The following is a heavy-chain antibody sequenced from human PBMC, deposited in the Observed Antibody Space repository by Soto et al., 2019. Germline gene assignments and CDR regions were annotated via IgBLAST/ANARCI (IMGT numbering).Heavy chain of an antibody. Sequence: PGGSLRRSCAASRFTLSSYSMKWVLHAPGRGLEWVSSISSSSSYIYYADSVKGRFTISGDNAKNSLYLQMNSLRAEDTAVYYCARAPHRGYYYDSSCPPGVAFDIWGQGTMVTVSS. D-gene: IGHD3-22*01. CDR3: ARAPHRGYYYDSSCPPGVAFDI. V-gene: IGHV3-21*01. CDR2: ISSSSSYI. CDR1: RFTLSSYS. J-gene: IGHJ3*02.